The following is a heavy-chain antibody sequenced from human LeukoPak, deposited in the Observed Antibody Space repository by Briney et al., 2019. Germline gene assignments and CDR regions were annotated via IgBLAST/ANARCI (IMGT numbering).Heavy chain of an antibody. CDR3: ARVFGRIAARTYYYYYMDV. J-gene: IGHJ6*03. D-gene: IGHD6-6*01. CDR1: GYSISSGYY. CDR2: IYHSGST. V-gene: IGHV4-38-2*02. Sequence: PSETLSLTCTVSGYSISSGYYWGWIRQPPGKGLEWIGSIYHSGSTYYNPSLKSRVTISVDTSKNQFSLKLSSVTAADTAVYYCARVFGRIAARTYYYYYMDVWGKGTTVTVSS.